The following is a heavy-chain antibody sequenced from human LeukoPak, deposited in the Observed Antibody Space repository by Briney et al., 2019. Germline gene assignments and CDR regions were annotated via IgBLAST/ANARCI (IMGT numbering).Heavy chain of an antibody. D-gene: IGHD5-18*01. J-gene: IGHJ6*03. Sequence: SETLSLTCTVSGGTINTPNYYWGWIRQTPGKGLEWIRNIFYSGGTYYSPSLTSRVTISLDTSRNQFSLKLNSVTAADTAVYYCARGRKPVSGSYGSYYYYYYMDVWGKGTTVTVSS. V-gene: IGHV4-39*07. CDR1: GGTINTPNYY. CDR2: IFYSGGT. CDR3: ARGRKPVSGSYGSYYYYYYMDV.